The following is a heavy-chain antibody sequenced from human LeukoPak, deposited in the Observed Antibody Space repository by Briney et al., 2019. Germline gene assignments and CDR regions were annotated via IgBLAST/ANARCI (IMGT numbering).Heavy chain of an antibody. CDR1: GYTFTSYG. CDR3: ARGLDYDFWSGYSSLRYYYCMDV. D-gene: IGHD3-3*01. CDR2: ISAYNGNT. Sequence: ASVKVSCKASGYTFTSYGISWVRQAPGQGLEWMGWISAYNGNTNYAQKLQGRVTMTTDTSTSTAYMELRSLRSDDTAVYYCARGLDYDFWSGYSSLRYYYCMDVWGKGTTVTVSS. V-gene: IGHV1-18*01. J-gene: IGHJ6*03.